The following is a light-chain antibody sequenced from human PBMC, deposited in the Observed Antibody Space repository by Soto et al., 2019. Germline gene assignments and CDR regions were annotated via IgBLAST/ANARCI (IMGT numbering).Light chain of an antibody. V-gene: IGKV3-20*01. CDR1: QSVSSSY. J-gene: IGKJ5*01. CDR2: GAS. Sequence: EIRLTQSPGTLSLSTGERATLSCRASQSVSSSYLAWYQQKPGQAPRLLIYGASSRATGIPDRFSGSGSGADFTLTISSLQSEDFAVYYCQQYNNWPPPITFGQGTRLAIK. CDR3: QQYNNWPPPIT.